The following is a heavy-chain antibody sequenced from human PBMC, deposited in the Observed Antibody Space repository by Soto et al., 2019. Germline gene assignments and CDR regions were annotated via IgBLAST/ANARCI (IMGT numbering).Heavy chain of an antibody. CDR1: GYTFTSYG. J-gene: IGHJ3*02. CDR2: ISAYNGNT. CDR3: ARRLARSSVAAAGMDI. V-gene: IGHV1-18*01. Sequence: QVQLVQSGAEVKKPGASVKVSCKASGYTFTSYGISWVRQAPGQGLEWMGWISAYNGNTNYAQKLQGRVTMTTDTSTSTADMELRSLRCDATAVYYCARRLARSSVAAAGMDIWGQGTMVTVSS. D-gene: IGHD6-13*01.